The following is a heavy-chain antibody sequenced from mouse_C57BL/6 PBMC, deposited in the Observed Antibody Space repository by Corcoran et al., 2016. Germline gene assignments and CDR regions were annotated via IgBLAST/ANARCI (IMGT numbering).Heavy chain of an antibody. J-gene: IGHJ1*03. CDR1: GYTFTDYY. CDR2: INPNNGGT. Sequence: EVQLQQSGPELVKPGASVKISCKASGYTFTDYYMNWVKQSHGKSLEWIGDINPNNGGTSYNQKFKGKATLTVDKSSSTAYMELRSLTSEDSAVYYCARPPYFDVWGTGTTVTVSS. V-gene: IGHV1-26*01. CDR3: ARPPYFDV.